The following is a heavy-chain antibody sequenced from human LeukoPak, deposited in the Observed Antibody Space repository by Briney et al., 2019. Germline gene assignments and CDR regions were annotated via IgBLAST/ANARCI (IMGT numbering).Heavy chain of an antibody. CDR2: INTNTGNP. Sequence: GASVTVSFTASGYIFTNYVLHWVRQAPGQGLEWMGWINTNTGNPTYAQGLTGRFVFSLDTSVSTAYLQISSLKADDTAMYYSARGDYDTHGYQTRWGQGTLVTVSS. J-gene: IGHJ4*02. V-gene: IGHV7-4-1*02. CDR3: ARGDYDTHGYQTR. D-gene: IGHD3-22*01. CDR1: GYIFTNYV.